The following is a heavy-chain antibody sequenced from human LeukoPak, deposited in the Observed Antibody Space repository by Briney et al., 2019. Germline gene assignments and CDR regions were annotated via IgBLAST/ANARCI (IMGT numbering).Heavy chain of an antibody. Sequence: GGSLRLSSAASGFTFSSYEMNWVRQAPGKGLEWVSYISSSGSTIYYADSVKGRFTISRDNAKNSLYLQMNSLRAEDTAVYYCARAGDYGDYVFDYWGQGTLVTVSS. D-gene: IGHD4-17*01. CDR3: ARAGDYGDYVFDY. CDR2: ISSSGSTI. V-gene: IGHV3-48*03. J-gene: IGHJ4*02. CDR1: GFTFSSYE.